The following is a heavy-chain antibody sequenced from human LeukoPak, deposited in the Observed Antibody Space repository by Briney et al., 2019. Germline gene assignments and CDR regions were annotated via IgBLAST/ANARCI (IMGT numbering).Heavy chain of an antibody. D-gene: IGHD6-13*01. Sequence: PSETLSLTCAVYGGSFSGYYWSWIRQPPGKGLEWIGEVNHSGSTNYNPSLKSRVTTSVDTSKNQFSLKLSSVTAADTAVYYCARAIAAIDYWGQGTLVTVSS. CDR2: VNHSGST. CDR3: ARAIAAIDY. J-gene: IGHJ4*02. CDR1: GGSFSGYY. V-gene: IGHV4-34*01.